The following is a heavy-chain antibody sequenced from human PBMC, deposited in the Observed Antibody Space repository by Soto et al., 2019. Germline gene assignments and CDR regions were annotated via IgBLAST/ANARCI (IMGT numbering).Heavy chain of an antibody. J-gene: IGHJ4*02. D-gene: IGHD3-9*01. CDR2: IYDSGSA. CDR1: GGSINSNY. V-gene: IGHV4-59*01. CDR3: ARRDFDPMTGAYYFDS. Sequence: QVQLQESGPGLVKPSETLSLTCTVSGGSINSNYWSWIRQPPGTGLEWLGYIYDSGSAKYNPSLKSRGTISVDMSKNQFCLNMRSVTAADTAVYFCARRDFDPMTGAYYFDSWGQGTLVTVSS.